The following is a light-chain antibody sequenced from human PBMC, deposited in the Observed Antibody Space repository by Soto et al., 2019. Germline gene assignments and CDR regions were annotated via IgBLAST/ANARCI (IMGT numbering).Light chain of an antibody. V-gene: IGLV1-40*01. J-gene: IGLJ1*01. CDR2: GNN. Sequence: QSVLTQPPSMSGAPGQRVTISCTGSSSNIGAGYDVHWYQQLPGKAPRLLIFGNNNRPSRVPDRFSGSKSGTSASLAITGLQAEDEADYYCHFHDIILSDIYFFGTGINVSVL. CDR1: SSNIGAGYD. CDR3: HFHDIILSDIYF.